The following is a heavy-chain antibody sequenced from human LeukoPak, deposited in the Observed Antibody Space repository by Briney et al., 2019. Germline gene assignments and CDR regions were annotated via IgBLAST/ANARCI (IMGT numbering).Heavy chain of an antibody. J-gene: IGHJ4*02. CDR3: ARDQSDTYYDFWSGFHLV. CDR1: GGSISSYY. CDR2: IYYSGST. D-gene: IGHD3-3*01. Sequence: SETLSLTCTVSGGSISSYYWSWIRQPPGKGLEWIGYIYYSGSTNYNPSLKSRVTISVDTSKNQFSLKLSSVTAADTAVYYCARDQSDTYYDFWSGFHLVWGQGTLVTVSS. V-gene: IGHV4-59*12.